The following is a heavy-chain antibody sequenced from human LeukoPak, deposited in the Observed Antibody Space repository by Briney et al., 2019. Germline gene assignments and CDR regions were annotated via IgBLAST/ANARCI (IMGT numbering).Heavy chain of an antibody. J-gene: IGHJ4*02. CDR3: ARDQYYYDSSGYYPFDY. Sequence: SEALSLTCSVSGGSFSRYYWSWIRQPAGKGLEWIGRIYTSVSTNYNPSLKSRVTMSVDTSKNQFSLKLSSVTAADTAVYYCARDQYYYDSSGYYPFDYWGQGTLVTVSS. CDR2: IYTSVST. V-gene: IGHV4-4*07. D-gene: IGHD3-22*01. CDR1: GGSFSRYY.